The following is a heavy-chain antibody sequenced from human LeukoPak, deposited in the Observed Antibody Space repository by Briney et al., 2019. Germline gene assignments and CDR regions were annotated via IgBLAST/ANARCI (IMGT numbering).Heavy chain of an antibody. V-gene: IGHV4-4*02. CDR1: GGSILSTNW. Sequence: PSETLSLTCAVSGGSILSTNWWSWVRQPPGKGLEWIGEVHLSGASNYNPSLKSRVGMSIDKSRNHLSLELTSVTAADTAIYYCARESGAFSPFGFWGQGTLVTVSS. J-gene: IGHJ4*02. CDR2: VHLSGAS. D-gene: IGHD1-26*01. CDR3: ARESGAFSPFGF.